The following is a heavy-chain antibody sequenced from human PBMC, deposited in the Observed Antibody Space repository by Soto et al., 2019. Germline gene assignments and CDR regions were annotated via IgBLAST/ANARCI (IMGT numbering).Heavy chain of an antibody. V-gene: IGHV4-34*01. Sequence: SETLSLTCAVYGGSFSGYYWSWIRQPPGKGLEWIGEINHSGSTNYNPSLKSRVTISVDTSKNQFSLKLSSVTAADTAVYYCAGNCITGTNGRADYYYYGMDVWGQGTTVTVSS. CDR2: INHSGST. CDR1: GGSFSGYY. CDR3: AGNCITGTNGRADYYYYGMDV. J-gene: IGHJ6*01. D-gene: IGHD1-7*01.